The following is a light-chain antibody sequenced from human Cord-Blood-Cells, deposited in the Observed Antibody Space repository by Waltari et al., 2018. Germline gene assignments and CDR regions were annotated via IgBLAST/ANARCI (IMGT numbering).Light chain of an antibody. CDR3: QQYNNWPYT. CDR1: QSVTSK. Sequence: EITMTQSPATLPVSPGEGATLPCRARQSVTSKLAWSQQKPGQAPRLLIYGASTRATGIPARFSGSGSGTEFTLTISSLQSEDFAVYYWQQYNNWPYTFGQGTKLEIK. J-gene: IGKJ2*01. CDR2: GAS. V-gene: IGKV3-15*01.